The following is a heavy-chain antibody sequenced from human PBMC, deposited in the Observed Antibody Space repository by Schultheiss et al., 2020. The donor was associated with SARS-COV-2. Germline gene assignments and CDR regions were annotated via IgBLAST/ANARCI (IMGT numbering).Heavy chain of an antibody. CDR2: ISSNGGST. D-gene: IGHD2-15*01. Sequence: GGSLRLSCSASGFTFSSYAMHWVRQAPGKGLEYVSAISSNGGSTYYADSVKGRFTISRDNAKNSLYLQMNSLRAEDTAVYYCAAEVVEKGGFDYWGQGTLVTVSS. CDR1: GFTFSSYA. CDR3: AAEVVEKGGFDY. V-gene: IGHV3-64*04. J-gene: IGHJ4*02.